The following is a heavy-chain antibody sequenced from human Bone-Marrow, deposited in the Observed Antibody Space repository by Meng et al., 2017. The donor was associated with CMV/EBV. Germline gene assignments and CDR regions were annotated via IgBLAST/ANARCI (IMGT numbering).Heavy chain of an antibody. J-gene: IGHJ3*02. D-gene: IGHD2-2*01. V-gene: IGHV3-15*01. CDR1: GFTFSNAW. CDR3: TTPIGYCSSTSCLRDAFDI. CDR2: IKSKTDGGTT. Sequence: GESLKISCAASGFTFSNAWMSWVRQAPGKGLEWVGRIKSKTDGGTTDYAAPVKGRFTISRDDSKNTLYLQMNSLKTEDTAVYYCTTPIGYCSSTSCLRDAFDIWGQGTTVTFSS.